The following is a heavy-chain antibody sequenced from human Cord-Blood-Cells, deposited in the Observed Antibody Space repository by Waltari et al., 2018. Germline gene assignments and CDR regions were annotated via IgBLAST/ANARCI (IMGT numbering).Heavy chain of an antibody. D-gene: IGHD3-22*01. CDR3: ARPDSSGYYFDY. CDR1: GYTFTSYA. Sequence: QVQLVQSGAEVKKPGASVKVSCKASGYTFTSYAMHWVRQAPGQRLEWMGWINAGNGNTKYSQKFQGRVTITRDTSASTAYMELSSLRSEDTAVYYCARPDSSGYYFDYWGQGTLVTVSS. CDR2: INAGNGNT. J-gene: IGHJ4*02. V-gene: IGHV1-3*01.